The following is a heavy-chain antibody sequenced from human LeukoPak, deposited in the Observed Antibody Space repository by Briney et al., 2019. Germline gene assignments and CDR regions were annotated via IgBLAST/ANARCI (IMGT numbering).Heavy chain of an antibody. V-gene: IGHV1-69*13. Sequence: SVKDSCKASGGTFSSFAISWMRQAPGQGLEWMGGIIPIFGTANYAQKFQGRVTITADESTSTAYMELSSLRSEDTAVYYCARDNRPYYYYYAMDVWGKGTTVTVSS. CDR2: IIPIFGTA. J-gene: IGHJ6*04. CDR1: GGTFSSFA. D-gene: IGHD2/OR15-2a*01. CDR3: ARDNRPYYYYYAMDV.